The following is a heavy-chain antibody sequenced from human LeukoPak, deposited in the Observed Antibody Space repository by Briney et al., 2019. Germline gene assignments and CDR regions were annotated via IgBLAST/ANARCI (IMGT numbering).Heavy chain of an antibody. D-gene: IGHD2-21*02. CDR1: AFTFSSYG. V-gene: IGHV3-30*18. CDR3: AKDISGGDCPDY. Sequence: PGRSLRLSCAASAFTFSSYGMHWVRQAPGKGLEWVAVISYDGSDKYYADSVKGRFTISRDNSKNTLYLQMNSLRAEDTAVYYCAKDISGGDCPDYWGQGTLVTVSS. J-gene: IGHJ4*02. CDR2: ISYDGSDK.